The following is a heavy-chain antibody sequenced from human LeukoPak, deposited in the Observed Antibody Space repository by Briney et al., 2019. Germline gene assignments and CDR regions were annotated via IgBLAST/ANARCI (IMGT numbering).Heavy chain of an antibody. CDR3: ARGRYTDFDH. J-gene: IGHJ4*02. V-gene: IGHV6-1*01. D-gene: IGHD1-1*01. CDR1: GDSVSSNSFT. CDR2: TYYRSKWYS. Sequence: SQTLSLTCAISGDSVSSNSFTWNWIRQSPSRGLEWLGRTYYRSKWYSDYALSVKSRINVNPDTSKNQCSLQLNSVTPEDTAVYFCARGRYTDFDHWGQGTLVTVSS.